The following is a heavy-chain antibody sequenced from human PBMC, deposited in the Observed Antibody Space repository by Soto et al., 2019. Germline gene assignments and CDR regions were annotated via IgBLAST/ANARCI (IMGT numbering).Heavy chain of an antibody. D-gene: IGHD1-1*01. CDR1: GFNVSSNY. CDR3: VRDRYNLYFYYAMDV. J-gene: IGHJ6*02. V-gene: IGHV3-53*01. Sequence: EVQLVEAGGGLIQSGGSLRLSCLASGFNVSSNYMSWVRQPPGKGLGWVSVIYSGGSTYYEDAVRGRFTISRDKSKNTLYLQMNSLRAEDTAVYYCVRDRYNLYFYYAMDVWGQGTTVTVSS. CDR2: IYSGGST.